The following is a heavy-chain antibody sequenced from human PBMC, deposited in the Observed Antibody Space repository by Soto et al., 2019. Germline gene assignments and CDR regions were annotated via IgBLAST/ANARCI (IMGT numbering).Heavy chain of an antibody. D-gene: IGHD3-10*01. CDR1: GFTFSSYG. J-gene: IGHJ5*02. Sequence: QVQLVESGGGVVQPGRSLRLSCAASGFTFSSYGMHWVRQAPGKRLEWVAVISYDGSNKYYADSVKGRFTISRDNSKNTLYLQMNSLRAEDTAVYYCAKDLNPFGELSPPFDPWGQGTLVTVSS. V-gene: IGHV3-30*18. CDR3: AKDLNPFGELSPPFDP. CDR2: ISYDGSNK.